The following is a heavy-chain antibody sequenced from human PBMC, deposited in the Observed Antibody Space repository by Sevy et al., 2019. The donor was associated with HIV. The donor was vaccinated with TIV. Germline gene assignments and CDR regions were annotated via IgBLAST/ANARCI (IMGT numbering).Heavy chain of an antibody. CDR2: IYRGGST. CDR1: GFTVSSNY. V-gene: IGHV3-53*01. CDR3: ARDREAAAGTPYYYYMDV. D-gene: IGHD6-13*01. J-gene: IGHJ6*03. Sequence: GGSLRLSCAASGFTVSSNYMSWVRQAPGKGLQWVSVIYRGGSTYYADSVKGRFTISRDNSKNTLYLQMNSLRAEDTAVYYCARDREAAAGTPYYYYMDVWGKRTTVTVSS.